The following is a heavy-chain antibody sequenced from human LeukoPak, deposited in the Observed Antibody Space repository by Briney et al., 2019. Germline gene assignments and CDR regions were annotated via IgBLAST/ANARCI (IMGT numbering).Heavy chain of an antibody. D-gene: IGHD1-26*01. Sequence: GGSLRLSCAASGFTFSSYSMNWVRQAPGKGLEWVSSISSSSSYIYYADSVKGRFTISRDNAKNSLYLQMNSLRAEDTAVYYCARAGGHSGSSYFLDYWGQGILVTVSS. V-gene: IGHV3-21*01. CDR3: ARAGGHSGSSYFLDY. CDR2: ISSSSSYI. CDR1: GFTFSSYS. J-gene: IGHJ4*02.